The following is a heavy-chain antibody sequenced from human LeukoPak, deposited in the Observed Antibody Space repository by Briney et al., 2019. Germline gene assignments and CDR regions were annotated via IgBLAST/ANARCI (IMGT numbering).Heavy chain of an antibody. D-gene: IGHD2-21*01. Sequence: GASVKVSCKASGYTFTGYYMHWVRQAPGQGLEWMGWINPNSGGTNYAQKFQGRVTMTRDTSISTAYMELSRLSSDDTAVYYCARGDSSRGYYYLDVWGKGTTVTVCS. CDR1: GYTFTGYY. V-gene: IGHV1-2*02. J-gene: IGHJ6*03. CDR2: INPNSGGT. CDR3: ARGDSSRGYYYLDV.